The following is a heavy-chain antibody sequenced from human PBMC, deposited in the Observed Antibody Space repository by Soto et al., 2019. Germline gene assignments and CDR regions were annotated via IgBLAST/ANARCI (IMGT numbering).Heavy chain of an antibody. V-gene: IGHV4-39*01. Sequence: SATLSLTCTVSGGSISSSSYYWGWIRQPPGKGLEWIGSIYYSGSTYYNPSLKSRVTISVDTSKNQFSLKLSSVTAADTAVYYCARLMVYAAYYFDYWGQGTLVTVSS. J-gene: IGHJ4*02. CDR1: GGSISSSSYY. D-gene: IGHD2-8*01. CDR2: IYYSGST. CDR3: ARLMVYAAYYFDY.